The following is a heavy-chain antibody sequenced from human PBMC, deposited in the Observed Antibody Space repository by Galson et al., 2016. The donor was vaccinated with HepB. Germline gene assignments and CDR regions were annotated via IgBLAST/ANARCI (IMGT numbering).Heavy chain of an antibody. CDR2: ILYDGNSE. V-gene: IGHV3-30-3*01. Sequence: SLRLSCAASGFTFTTYTLHWVRQAPGKGLEWVAVILYDGNSEYYADSVTGRFNIFRDTSENTLYLQMNSLGPDDTAVYYWAGESGSSDSGDAFDIWGQGTMVTVSS. D-gene: IGHD2-15*01. CDR1: GFTFTTYT. J-gene: IGHJ3*02. CDR3: AGESGSSDSGDAFDI.